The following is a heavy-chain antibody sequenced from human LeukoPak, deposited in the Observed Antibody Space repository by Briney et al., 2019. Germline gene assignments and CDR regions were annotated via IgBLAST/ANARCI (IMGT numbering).Heavy chain of an antibody. V-gene: IGHV1-69*01. Sequence: GSSVKVSCKASGGTFSSYAISWVRQAPGQGLEWMGGIIPIFGTANYAQKFQGRVTITADESTSAAYMELSSLRSEDTAVYYCATSYYYDSSGYWYYFDYWGQGTLVTVSS. CDR3: ATSYYYDSSGYWYYFDY. D-gene: IGHD3-22*01. CDR2: IIPIFGTA. CDR1: GGTFSSYA. J-gene: IGHJ4*02.